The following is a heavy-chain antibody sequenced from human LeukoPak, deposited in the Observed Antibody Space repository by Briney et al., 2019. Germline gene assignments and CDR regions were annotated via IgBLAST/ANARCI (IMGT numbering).Heavy chain of an antibody. CDR3: ATVTLGDGYNYLDY. CDR1: GYTLTELS. CDR2: SDPEDGET. J-gene: IGHJ4*02. V-gene: IGHV1-24*01. D-gene: IGHD5-24*01. Sequence: ASVKVSCEVSGYTLTELSMHWVRQAPGKGLEWMGGSDPEDGETIYAQKFQGRVTMTEDTSTDTAYMELSSLRSEDTAVYYCATVTLGDGYNYLDYWGQGTLVTVSS.